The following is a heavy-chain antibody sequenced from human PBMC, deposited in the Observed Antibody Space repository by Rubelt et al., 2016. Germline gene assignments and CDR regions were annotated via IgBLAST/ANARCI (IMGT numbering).Heavy chain of an antibody. CDR1: GFTVNSHY. D-gene: IGHD3-3*01. Sequence: GGGLVQPGGSLRLSCRASGFTVNSHYVNWVRQAPGKGLAWVSYISSSGSTIYYADSVKGRFTISRDNAKNSLYLQMNSLRAEDTAVYYCAPIFGVPDYGMDVWGQGTTVTVSS. V-gene: IGHV3-48*03. CDR3: APIFGVPDYGMDV. J-gene: IGHJ6*02. CDR2: ISSSGSTI.